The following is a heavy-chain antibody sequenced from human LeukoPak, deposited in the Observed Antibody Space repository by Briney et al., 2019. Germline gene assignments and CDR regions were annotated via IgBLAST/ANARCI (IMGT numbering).Heavy chain of an antibody. V-gene: IGHV4-39*01. D-gene: IGHD6-13*01. CDR2: IYYSGST. Sequence: SETLSLTCTVSGGSISSSSYYWGWIRQPPGQGLEWIGSIYYSGSTYYNPSLKSRVTISVDTSKNQFSLKLSSVTAADTAVYYCASSAAGDYFDYWGQGTLVTVSS. J-gene: IGHJ4*02. CDR3: ASSAAGDYFDY. CDR1: GGSISSSSYY.